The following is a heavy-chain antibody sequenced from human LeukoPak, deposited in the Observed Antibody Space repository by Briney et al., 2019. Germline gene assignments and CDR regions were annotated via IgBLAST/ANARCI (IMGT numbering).Heavy chain of an antibody. Sequence: GASVKVSCKASGYTFTSYYMHWVRQAPGQGLEWMGLINPTGGSTGYAQKFQGRVTMTRDMSTSTAYMELRSLRSDDTAVYYCAREGAVAGFDYWGQGTLVTVSS. V-gene: IGHV1-46*01. CDR2: INPTGGST. J-gene: IGHJ4*02. CDR1: GYTFTSYY. CDR3: AREGAVAGFDY. D-gene: IGHD6-19*01.